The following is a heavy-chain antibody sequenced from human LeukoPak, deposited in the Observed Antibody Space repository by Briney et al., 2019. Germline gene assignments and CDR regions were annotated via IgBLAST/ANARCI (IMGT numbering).Heavy chain of an antibody. D-gene: IGHD4-17*01. V-gene: IGHV4-39*07. Sequence: SETLSLTCTISGDSISRNNYFWGWIRQPPGKGLEWIVSMSYSGRTYYNPSLKSRVTISIDTSKNQLSLKLKSVTAADTAVYYCARGSYRDYGDYGSSEAFDIWGQGTMVTVSS. J-gene: IGHJ3*02. CDR1: GDSISRNNYF. CDR3: ARGSYRDYGDYGSSEAFDI. CDR2: MSYSGRT.